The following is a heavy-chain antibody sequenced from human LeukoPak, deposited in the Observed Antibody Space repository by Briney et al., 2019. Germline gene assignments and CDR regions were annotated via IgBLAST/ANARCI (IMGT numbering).Heavy chain of an antibody. V-gene: IGHV4-39*01. CDR2: IYYSGST. CDR1: GGSISSSSYY. J-gene: IGHJ5*02. Sequence: SETLSLTRTVSGGSISSSSYYWGWIRQPPGKGLEWIGSIYYSGSTYYNPSLKSRVTISVDTSKNQFSLKLSSVTAADTAVYYCARHRRFGELPGGVGTWGQGTLVTVSS. D-gene: IGHD3-10*01. CDR3: ARHRRFGELPGGVGT.